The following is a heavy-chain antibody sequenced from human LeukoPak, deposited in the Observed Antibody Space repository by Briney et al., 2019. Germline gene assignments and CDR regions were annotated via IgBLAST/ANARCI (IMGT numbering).Heavy chain of an antibody. CDR1: GGSFSGYY. Sequence: SETLSLTCAVYGGSFSGYYWSWIRQPPGKGLEWIGEINHSGSTNYNPSLKSRVTISVDPSKNQFALKLSSVTAADTAVYYCARGVPDYGDYDYWGQGTLVTVSS. D-gene: IGHD4-17*01. CDR3: ARGVPDYGDYDY. J-gene: IGHJ4*02. CDR2: INHSGST. V-gene: IGHV4-34*01.